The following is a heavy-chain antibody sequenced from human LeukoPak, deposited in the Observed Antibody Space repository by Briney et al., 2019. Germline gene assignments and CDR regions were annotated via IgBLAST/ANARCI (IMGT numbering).Heavy chain of an antibody. J-gene: IGHJ4*02. CDR2: IWYDGSNK. CDR3: ARGSGGYLDY. V-gene: IGHV3-33*01. Sequence: GGSLRLSCAASGFTFSSHGMHWVRQAPGKGLEWVAVIWYDGSNKYYADSVKSRFTISRDNSKNTLYLQMNSLRAEDTAVYYCARGSGGYLDYWGQGTLVTVSS. D-gene: IGHD3-22*01. CDR1: GFTFSSHG.